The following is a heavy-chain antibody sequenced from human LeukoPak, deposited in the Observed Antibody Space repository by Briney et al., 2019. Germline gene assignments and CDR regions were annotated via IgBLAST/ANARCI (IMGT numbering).Heavy chain of an antibody. V-gene: IGHV3-9*03. CDR2: ISWNSGST. D-gene: IGHD3-22*01. J-gene: IGHJ4*02. CDR3: AKSRTTASGYYNFDS. Sequence: GRSLRLSCAASGFTFDDYAMHWVRQAPGKGLEWVSGISWNSGSTGYADSVKGRFTISRDSAKNSLYLQMNNLRPEDMALYYCAKSRTTASGYYNFDSWGQGTLVTVSS. CDR1: GFTFDDYA.